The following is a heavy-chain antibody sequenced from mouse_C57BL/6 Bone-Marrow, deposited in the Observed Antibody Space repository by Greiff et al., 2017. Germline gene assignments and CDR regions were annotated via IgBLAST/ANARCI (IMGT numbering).Heavy chain of an antibody. CDR2: INPYNGGT. V-gene: IGHV1-67*01. CDR1: GYTFTDYA. CDR3: ARRSPYYFDY. J-gene: IGHJ2*01. Sequence: QVQLQQSGPELVRPGVSVKISCKGSGYTFTDYAMHWVKQSHAKSLEWIGVINPYNGGTSYNQKFKGKATLTVDKSSSTAYMELNSLTSEDSAVYYCARRSPYYFDYWGQGTTLTVSS.